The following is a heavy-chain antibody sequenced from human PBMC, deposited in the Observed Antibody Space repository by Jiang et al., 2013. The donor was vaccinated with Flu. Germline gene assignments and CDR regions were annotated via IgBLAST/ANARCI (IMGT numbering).Heavy chain of an antibody. D-gene: IGHD6-19*01. CDR3: ARQAGAFDY. V-gene: IGHV4-39*01. Sequence: GLVKPSETLSLTCTVSGGSISSSSYYWGWIRQPPGKGLEWIGSIYYSGSTYYNPSLKSRVTISVDTSKNQFSLKLSSVTAADTAVYYCARQAGAFDYWGQGTLVTVSS. J-gene: IGHJ4*02. CDR1: GGSISSSSYY. CDR2: IYYSGST.